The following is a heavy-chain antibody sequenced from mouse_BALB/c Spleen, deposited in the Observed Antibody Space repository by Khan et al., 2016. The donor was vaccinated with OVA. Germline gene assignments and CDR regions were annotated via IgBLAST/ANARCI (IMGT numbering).Heavy chain of an antibody. CDR2: INTYTGEP. Sequence: QIQLVQSGPELKKPGETVKISCKASGYTFTNYGMNWVKQAPGKGLKWMGWINTYTGEPTYADDFKGRFAFSLDTSASTAYLQLNNLKNEDTATYFGARNGNYWYFDVWGAGTTVTVSS. D-gene: IGHD2-1*01. V-gene: IGHV9-3-1*01. CDR3: ARNGNYWYFDV. CDR1: GYTFTNYG. J-gene: IGHJ1*01.